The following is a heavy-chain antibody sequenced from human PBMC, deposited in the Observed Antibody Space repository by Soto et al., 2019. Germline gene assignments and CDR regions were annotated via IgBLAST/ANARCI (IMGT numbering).Heavy chain of an antibody. J-gene: IGHJ5*02. Sequence: ASVKVSSKASGYTFTSYGISWVRQAPGQGLEWMGWISAYNGNTSYAQKLQGRVTMTTDTSTSTAYMELRSLRSDDTAVYYCARVIPRGFWSQINWFDPSGQGTLVTVSS. CDR2: ISAYNGNT. D-gene: IGHD3-3*01. CDR1: GYTFTSYG. V-gene: IGHV1-18*01. CDR3: ARVIPRGFWSQINWFDP.